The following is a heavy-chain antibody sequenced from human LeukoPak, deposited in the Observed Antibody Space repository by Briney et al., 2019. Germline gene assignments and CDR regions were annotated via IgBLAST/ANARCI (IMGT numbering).Heavy chain of an antibody. V-gene: IGHV3-15*01. Sequence: GGSLRLSCAASGFTFSNAWMSWVRQAPGKGLEWVGRIKSKTDGGTTDYAAPVKGRFTISRDDSKNTLYLQMNSLKTEDTAVYYCTTDVEYCSSTSCYVEDYWGQGTLVTVSS. CDR3: TTDVEYCSSTSCYVEDY. CDR1: GFTFSNAW. J-gene: IGHJ4*02. D-gene: IGHD2-2*01. CDR2: IKSKTDGGTT.